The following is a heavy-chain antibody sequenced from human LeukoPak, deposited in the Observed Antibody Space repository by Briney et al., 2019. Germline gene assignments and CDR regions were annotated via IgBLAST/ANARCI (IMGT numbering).Heavy chain of an antibody. CDR3: ARGASGYGRQDAYYYYYMDV. CDR2: IYTSGST. D-gene: IGHD5-12*01. J-gene: IGHJ6*03. V-gene: IGHV4-4*07. Sequence: SETLSLTCTVSGYSISSSYYWSWIRQPAGQGLEWIGRIYTSGSTNYNPSLKSRVTMSVDTSKNQFSLKLSSVTAADTAVYYCARGASGYGRQDAYYYYYMDVWGKGTTVTISS. CDR1: GYSISSSYY.